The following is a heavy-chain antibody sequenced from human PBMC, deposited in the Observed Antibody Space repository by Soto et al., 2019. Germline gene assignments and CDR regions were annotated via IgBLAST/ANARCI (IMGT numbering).Heavy chain of an antibody. CDR1: GYTFTSYG. CDR3: ASAYGDYVVDY. CDR2: ISAYNGNT. J-gene: IGHJ4*02. Sequence: QVQLVQSGAEVKKPGASVKVSCKASGYTFTSYGISWVRQAPGQGLEWMGWISAYNGNTNYAQKLQGRVTMTTDTATSTAYTEPRCLRSDVTAVYYWASAYGDYVVDYWGQGTLVTVSS. D-gene: IGHD4-17*01. V-gene: IGHV1-18*01.